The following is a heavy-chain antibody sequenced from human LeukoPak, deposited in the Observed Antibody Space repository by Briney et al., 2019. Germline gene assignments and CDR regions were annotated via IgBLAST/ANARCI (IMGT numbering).Heavy chain of an antibody. CDR1: GGSISPHY. Sequence: SETLSLTCTVSGGSISPHYWTWIRQTPGKGLEWIGYVYYNGLTNYNPSLKSRVTISVDTSKNQFSLKLSSVTAADTAVYYCARGSGYGLFDYWGQGTLVTVSS. CDR3: ARGSGYGLFDY. J-gene: IGHJ4*02. V-gene: IGHV4-59*11. D-gene: IGHD5-12*01. CDR2: VYYNGLT.